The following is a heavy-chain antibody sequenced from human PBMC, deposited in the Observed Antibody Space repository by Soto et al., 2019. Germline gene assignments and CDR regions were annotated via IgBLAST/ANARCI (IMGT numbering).Heavy chain of an antibody. J-gene: IGHJ4*02. CDR2: ITWNSGSV. V-gene: IGHV3-9*01. CDR1: GFTFDDFA. CDR3: AKSRGTPGRPLDS. Sequence: SLILSCVASGFTFDDFAMHWVRQAPGKGLEWVSGITWNSGSVVYTGSVKGRFTVSRDNAKNSLFLQMNSLRFEDTAVYYCAKSRGTPGRPLDSWGQGTWVTVSS. D-gene: IGHD6-6*01.